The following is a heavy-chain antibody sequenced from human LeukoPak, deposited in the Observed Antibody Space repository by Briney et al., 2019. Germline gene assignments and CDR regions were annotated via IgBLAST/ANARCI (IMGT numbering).Heavy chain of an antibody. Sequence: PSQTLSLTCTVSGGSISSGGYYWSWIRQPPGKGLEWIGYIYHSGSTYYNPSLKSRVTISVDRSKNQFSLKLSSVTAADTAVYYCARSIYDFWSGYSNDAFDIWGQGTMVTVSS. CDR3: ARSIYDFWSGYSNDAFDI. V-gene: IGHV4-30-2*01. CDR1: GGSISSGGYY. CDR2: IYHSGST. J-gene: IGHJ3*02. D-gene: IGHD3-3*01.